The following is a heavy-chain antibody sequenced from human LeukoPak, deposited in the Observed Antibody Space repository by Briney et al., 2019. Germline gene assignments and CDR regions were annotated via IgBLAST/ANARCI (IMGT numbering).Heavy chain of an antibody. CDR1: GGSISSYY. D-gene: IGHD3-10*01. CDR2: IYYSGST. Sequence: SETLSLTCTVSGGSISSYYWSWIRQPPGKGLEWIGYIYYSGSTNYNSSLKSRVTISVDTSKNQFSLKLSSVTAADTAVYYCARDRGGRDAFDIWGQGTMVTVSS. J-gene: IGHJ3*02. V-gene: IGHV4-59*01. CDR3: ARDRGGRDAFDI.